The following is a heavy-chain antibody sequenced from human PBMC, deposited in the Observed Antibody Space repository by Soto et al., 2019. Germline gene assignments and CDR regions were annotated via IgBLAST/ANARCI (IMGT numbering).Heavy chain of an antibody. CDR2: ISSSSTI. J-gene: IGHJ4*02. Sequence: GGSLRLSCAASGFTFSSYSMNWVRQAPGKGLEWVSYISSSSTIYYADSVKGRFTISRDNAKNSLYLQMNSLRDEDTAVYYCASGKDYAEGGYWGQGTLVTVS. CDR1: GFTFSSYS. CDR3: ASGKDYAEGGY. V-gene: IGHV3-48*02. D-gene: IGHD4-17*01.